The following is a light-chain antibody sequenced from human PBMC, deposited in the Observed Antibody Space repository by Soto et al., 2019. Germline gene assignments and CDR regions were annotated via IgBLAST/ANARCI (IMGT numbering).Light chain of an antibody. CDR1: SRACCRDNY. CDR3: SSYTTSNTRQIV. Sequence: PISWTSNPRRPLTVAYTGTSRACCRDNYGSWYQQHPGKAPKFMIYDVSNRPSGVSNRFSGSKSGNTASLTISGLQAEDEADYYCSSYTTSNTRQIVFGTGTKVTVL. J-gene: IGLJ1*01. CDR2: DVS. V-gene: IGLV2-14*01.